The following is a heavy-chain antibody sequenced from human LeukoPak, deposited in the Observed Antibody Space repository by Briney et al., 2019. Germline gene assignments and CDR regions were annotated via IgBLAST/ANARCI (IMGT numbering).Heavy chain of an antibody. CDR3: ATRNSGTHTFDY. Sequence: SETLSLTCTVSGGSISSYYWSWIRQPPGKGLEWIGYIYYSGSTNYNPSLKSRVTISVDTSKNQFSLMLSSVTAADTAVYFCATRNSGTHTFDYWGQGTLVTVSS. V-gene: IGHV4-59*01. D-gene: IGHD1/OR15-1a*01. CDR2: IYYSGST. J-gene: IGHJ4*02. CDR1: GGSISSYY.